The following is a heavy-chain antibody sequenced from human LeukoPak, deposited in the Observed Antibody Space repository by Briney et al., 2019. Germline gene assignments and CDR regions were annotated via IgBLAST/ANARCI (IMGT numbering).Heavy chain of an antibody. D-gene: IGHD5/OR15-5a*01. Sequence: SETLSLTCTVSGYSISSGYYWGWLRQPPGKGLEWIGSIYHSGSTYYNPSLKSQVTISVDTSKNQFSLKLTSVTAADTAVYYCARERSIDYWGQGTLVTVSS. CDR2: IYHSGST. CDR3: ARERSIDY. J-gene: IGHJ4*02. CDR1: GYSISSGYY. V-gene: IGHV4-38-2*02.